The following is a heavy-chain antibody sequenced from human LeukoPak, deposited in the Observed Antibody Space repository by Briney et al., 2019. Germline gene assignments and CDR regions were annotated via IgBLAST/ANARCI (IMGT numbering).Heavy chain of an antibody. Sequence: GGSLRLSCAASGFTFSSYGMHWVRQAPGKGLEWVAVIWYDGSNKYYADSVKGRFTISRDNSKNTLYLQMNSLRAEDTAVYYCARQTDKTQKYYYYYYYMDVRGKGTTVTVSS. V-gene: IGHV3-33*01. J-gene: IGHJ6*03. D-gene: IGHD3-3*01. CDR1: GFTFSSYG. CDR3: ARQTDKTQKYYYYYYYMDV. CDR2: IWYDGSNK.